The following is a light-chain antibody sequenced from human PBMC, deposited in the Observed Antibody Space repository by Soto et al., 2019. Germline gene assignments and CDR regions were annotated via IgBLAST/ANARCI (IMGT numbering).Light chain of an antibody. CDR3: SSYAGSNYPYV. V-gene: IGLV2-8*01. CDR1: SSDVGYYNY. Sequence: QSVLTQPPSASGSPGQSVTIACTGTSSDVGYYNYVSWYQQPPGKAPKLLIYDVSKRPSGVPDRFSGSKSGNTASLPVSGLQAEDEGDYYCSSYAGSNYPYVFGTGTKVTVL. J-gene: IGLJ1*01. CDR2: DVS.